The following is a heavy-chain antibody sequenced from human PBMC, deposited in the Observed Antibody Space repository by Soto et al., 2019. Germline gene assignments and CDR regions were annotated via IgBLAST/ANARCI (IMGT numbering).Heavy chain of an antibody. Sequence: EVQLLESGGDLVQPGGSLRLSCVASGVTFGSRAMSWVRQAPGEGLEWVSTITDTGGDAKYADSVRGRFTISRDNAKNTLYLQMNSLRAEDTAVYYCAREDNPWGQGTLVTVSS. J-gene: IGHJ5*02. CDR3: AREDNP. CDR2: ITDTGGDA. CDR1: GVTFGSRA. V-gene: IGHV3-23*01.